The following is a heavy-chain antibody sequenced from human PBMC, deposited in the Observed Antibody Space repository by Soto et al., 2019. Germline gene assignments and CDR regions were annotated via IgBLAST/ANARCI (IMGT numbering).Heavy chain of an antibody. V-gene: IGHV3-9*01. CDR2: ISWNSDSI. D-gene: IGHD3-3*01. J-gene: IGHJ4*02. Sequence: EAQLVESGGGFVQPGRSLRLSCAGSGFIFDDFDIHWVRQAPGKGLEWVSGISWNSDSIGYSDSVKGRFTIYRDNAKNALYLQMNSLRVEDTALYYCTKVGGLYDFWSGPLHFDLWGQGTLVTVSS. CDR3: TKVGGLYDFWSGPLHFDL. CDR1: GFIFDDFD.